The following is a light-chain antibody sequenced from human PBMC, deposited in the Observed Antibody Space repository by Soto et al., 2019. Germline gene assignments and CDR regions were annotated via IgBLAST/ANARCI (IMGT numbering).Light chain of an antibody. Sequence: QSVLSHPASVSWSPGQSITISCTGTSGDVGGYYYVSWYQQLPGKAPKLMISEVSNRPSGVSNRFSGSKSGNTASLTISGLQAEEEADYYCSSYTAGGTIFGTGTKVTAL. V-gene: IGLV2-14*01. CDR2: EVS. J-gene: IGLJ1*01. CDR1: SGDVGGYYY. CDR3: SSYTAGGTI.